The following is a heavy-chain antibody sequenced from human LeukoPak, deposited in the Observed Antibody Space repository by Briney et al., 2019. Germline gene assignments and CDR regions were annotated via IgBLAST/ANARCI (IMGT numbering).Heavy chain of an antibody. D-gene: IGHD1-26*01. CDR3: ARVRGWHFDY. Sequence: SETLSLTCTVSGGSVSSGNYYWSWIRQPPGKGLEWIGYIYYSGNTNYNPSLKSRVTISVDTSKNQFSLKLNSVAAADTAVYYCARVRGWHFDYWGQGTLVTVSS. CDR2: IYYSGNT. J-gene: IGHJ4*02. CDR1: GGSVSSGNYY. V-gene: IGHV4-61*01.